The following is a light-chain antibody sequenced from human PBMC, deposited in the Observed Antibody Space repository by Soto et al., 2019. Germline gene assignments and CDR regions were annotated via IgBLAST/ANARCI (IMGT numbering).Light chain of an antibody. Sequence: EIVLTQSPGTLSLSPGERATLSCMASQSVSNNYLAWYQQKPGQAPRLLIYGASNRATDIPARFSGSGSGTDFTLTISSLQPEDFATYYCQQANSFPITFGQGTRLEI. J-gene: IGKJ5*01. CDR2: GAS. V-gene: IGKV3-20*01. CDR1: QSVSNNY. CDR3: QQANSFPIT.